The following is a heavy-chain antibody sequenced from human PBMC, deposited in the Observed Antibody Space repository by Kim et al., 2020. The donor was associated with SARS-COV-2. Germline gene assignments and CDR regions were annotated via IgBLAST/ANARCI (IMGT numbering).Heavy chain of an antibody. Sequence: GGSLRLSCAASGFTFSSYAMSWVRQAPGKGLEWVSAISGSGGSTYYADSVKGRFTISRDNSKNTLYLQMNSLRAEDTAVYYCAKSPGYCRSTSCQTYGMDVWGQATTVTVSS. CDR3: AKSPGYCRSTSCQTYGMDV. V-gene: IGHV3-23*01. D-gene: IGHD2-2*01. J-gene: IGHJ6*02. CDR2: ISGSGGST. CDR1: GFTFSSYA.